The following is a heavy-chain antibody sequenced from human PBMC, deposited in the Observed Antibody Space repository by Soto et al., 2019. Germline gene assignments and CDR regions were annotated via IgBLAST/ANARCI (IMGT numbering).Heavy chain of an antibody. D-gene: IGHD3-10*01. V-gene: IGHV4-59*01. Sequence: QVQLQESGPGLVKASETLSLTCSVSAGSISSYYWGWIRQSPGKGLEWIGYIYNSGSTNYNPSLKSRLTMSVDTSKNQFSLTLSSMTALDTAVYYCARIIRTLAWDGVDVWGQGTRVTV. CDR2: IYNSGST. CDR3: ARIIRTLAWDGVDV. J-gene: IGHJ6*02. CDR1: AGSISSYY.